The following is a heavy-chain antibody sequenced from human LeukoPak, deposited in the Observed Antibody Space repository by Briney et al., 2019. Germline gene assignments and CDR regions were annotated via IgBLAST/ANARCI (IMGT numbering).Heavy chain of an antibody. CDR2: IHPNSGNT. Sequence: ASVKVSCKTSGYSFNNYDISWLRQASGQGLEWVGWIHPNSGNTDYPQKFQGRVTITRDTSKRMAYMELSRLRSDDTAIYYCASVSRKSAYYYYMDVWGKGTTVTVSS. D-gene: IGHD1-14*01. CDR1: GYSFNNYD. V-gene: IGHV1-8*03. J-gene: IGHJ6*03. CDR3: ASVSRKSAYYYYMDV.